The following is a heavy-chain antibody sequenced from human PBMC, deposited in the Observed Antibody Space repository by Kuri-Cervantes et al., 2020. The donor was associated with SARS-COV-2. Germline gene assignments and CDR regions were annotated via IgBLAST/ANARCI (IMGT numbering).Heavy chain of an antibody. V-gene: IGHV1-2*02. CDR3: ARDTYYYESGP. D-gene: IGHD3-22*01. CDR2: INPNSGGT. CDR1: GYTFTGYY. Sequence: VSVQVSCKASGYTFTGYYMHWVRQAPGQGLEWMGWINPNSGGTNYAQKFQGRVTMTRDTSISTAYMELSRLSSDDPAVYYCARDTYYYESGPWGQGTLVTVSS. J-gene: IGHJ5*02.